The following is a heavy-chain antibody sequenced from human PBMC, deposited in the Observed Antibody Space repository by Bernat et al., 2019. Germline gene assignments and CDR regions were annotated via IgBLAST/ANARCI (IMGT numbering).Heavy chain of an antibody. CDR2: ISYSGGT. J-gene: IGHJ4*02. D-gene: IGHD6-19*01. CDR1: GGSISSSSYY. CDR3: ARQSCIAVLFDY. Sequence: QLQLQESGPGLVKPSESLSLTCTFSGGSISSSSYYWGWIRQPPGKGLEWIGSISYSGGTYYNPSLKNRVTISVDTSKNQFSLTLSSVTAADTAVYCCARQSCIAVLFDYWGQGTLVTVSS. V-gene: IGHV4-39*01.